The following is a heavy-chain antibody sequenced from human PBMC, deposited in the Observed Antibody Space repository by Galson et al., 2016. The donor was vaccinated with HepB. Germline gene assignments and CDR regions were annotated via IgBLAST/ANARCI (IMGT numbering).Heavy chain of an antibody. V-gene: IGHV3-33*01. Sequence: SLRLSCAASKFTFSSYGMHWVRQAPGKGLEWVAVIWFDGSNIFYADSVKGRFTISRDNSQNTLYLQMDSLRAEDTAMYFCARFWSRYSPRDAFDLWGQGTMVTASS. J-gene: IGHJ3*01. CDR3: ARFWSRYSPRDAFDL. CDR2: IWFDGSNI. D-gene: IGHD3-3*01. CDR1: KFTFSSYG.